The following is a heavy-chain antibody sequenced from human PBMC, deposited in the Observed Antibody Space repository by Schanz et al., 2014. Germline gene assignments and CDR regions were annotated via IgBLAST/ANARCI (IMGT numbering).Heavy chain of an antibody. CDR1: GFTFSDHH. CDR2: IENNANGATT. CDR3: TTFNNRDALYI. V-gene: IGHV3-15*04. D-gene: IGHD1-20*01. Sequence: EVQLVESGGGLIQPGGSLRLSCAASGFTFSDHHMDWVRQAPGKGLEWLGRIENNANGATTDYAAPVKGRFTVSRDDSRNTLYLQMNTLRTDDTALYYCTTFNNRDALYIWGQGTMVSVSS. J-gene: IGHJ3*02.